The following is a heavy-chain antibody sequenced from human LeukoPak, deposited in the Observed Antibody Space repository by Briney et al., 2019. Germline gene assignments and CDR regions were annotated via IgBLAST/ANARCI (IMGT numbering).Heavy chain of an antibody. CDR3: ARTYYYDSSGYYYFDY. V-gene: IGHV1-46*01. CDR2: INPSGGST. CDR1: GYTFTSYY. Sequence: ASVKVSCTASGYTFTSYYMHWVRQAPGQGLEWMGIINPSGGSTSYAQKFQGRVTMTRDTSTSTVYMELSSLRSEDTAVYYCARTYYYDSSGYYYFDYWGQGTLVTVS. J-gene: IGHJ4*02. D-gene: IGHD3-22*01.